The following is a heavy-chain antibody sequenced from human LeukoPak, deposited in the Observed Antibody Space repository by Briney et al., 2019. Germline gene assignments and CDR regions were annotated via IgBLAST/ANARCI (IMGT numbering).Heavy chain of an antibody. J-gene: IGHJ4*02. D-gene: IGHD5-12*01. CDR3: ATGFDFLDF. Sequence: GESLKISCTGSGFTFGIYWLAWVRQTPGKGLEWVGFIHPSESETKYSPSFECQVAISADKSINTAYLQWTSLTASDSAIYYCATGFDFLDFWGQGTRVTVSS. CDR1: GFTFGIYW. CDR2: IHPSESET. V-gene: IGHV5-51*01.